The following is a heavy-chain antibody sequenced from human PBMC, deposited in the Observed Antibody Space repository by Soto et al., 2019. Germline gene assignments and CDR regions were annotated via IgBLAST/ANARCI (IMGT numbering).Heavy chain of an antibody. V-gene: IGHV3-48*02. CDR1: GFTFSSYS. CDR3: ARDPPSSNYDSSGYYPEYFQH. J-gene: IGHJ1*01. D-gene: IGHD3-22*01. Sequence: EVQLVESGGGLVQPGGSLRLSCAASGFTFSSYSMNWVRQAPGKGLAWVSYISSSSSTIYYADSVKGRFTISRDNAKNSLYMQMNSLRDEDTAVYYSARDPPSSNYDSSGYYPEYFQHWGQGTLVTVSS. CDR2: ISSSSSTI.